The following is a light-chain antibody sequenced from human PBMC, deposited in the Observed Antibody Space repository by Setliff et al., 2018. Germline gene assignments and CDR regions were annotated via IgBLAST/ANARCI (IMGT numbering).Light chain of an antibody. CDR2: DVS. CDR3: SSYITSSTPPHV. V-gene: IGLV2-14*03. CDR1: SSDIGVYNY. J-gene: IGLJ1*01. Sequence: QSVLTQAAPVSGSPGQSITISCTGTSSDIGVYNYVSWYQQHPGKAPKLMIYDVSRRPSGVSNRFSGSKSGNTASLTISGLQPEDEADYYCSSYITSSTPPHVFGAGTKGTVL.